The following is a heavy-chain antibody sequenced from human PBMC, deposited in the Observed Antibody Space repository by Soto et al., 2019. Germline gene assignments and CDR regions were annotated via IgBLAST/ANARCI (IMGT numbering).Heavy chain of an antibody. CDR3: ARYQWEGTTPPPNWFDP. V-gene: IGHV4-59*01. Sequence: PSETLSLTCTVSGGSISSYYWSWVRQPPGKGLEWIGYIYYSGSTNYNPPLKSRVTISVDTSKNQFSLKLSSVTAADTAVYYCARYQWEGTTPPPNWFDPWGQGTLVTVSS. CDR2: IYYSGST. CDR1: GGSISSYY. J-gene: IGHJ5*02. D-gene: IGHD1-26*01.